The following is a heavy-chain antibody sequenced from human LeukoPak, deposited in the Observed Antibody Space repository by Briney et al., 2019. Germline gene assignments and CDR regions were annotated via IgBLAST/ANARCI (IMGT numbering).Heavy chain of an antibody. CDR2: INWNGGST. Sequence: GGSLRLSCAASGFTFDDYGMSWVRQAPGKGLEWVSGINWNGGSTGYADSVKGRFTISRDNAKNSLYLQMNSLRAEDTALYYCARSKSHLSYYYMDVWGKGTTVTVSS. J-gene: IGHJ6*03. CDR1: GFTFDDYG. CDR3: ARSKSHLSYYYMDV. V-gene: IGHV3-20*04.